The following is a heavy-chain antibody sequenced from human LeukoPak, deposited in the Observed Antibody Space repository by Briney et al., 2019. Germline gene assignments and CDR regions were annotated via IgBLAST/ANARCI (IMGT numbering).Heavy chain of an antibody. CDR2: ISGSGGST. J-gene: IGHJ3*01. V-gene: IGHV3-23*01. Sequence: SGGSLRLSCAASGFTFSSYAMSWVRQAPGKGLEWVSAISGSGGSTYYADSVKGRFTNSRDNARNSLYLQMNSLRVEDTAVYYCAKEAGQDYGALDAFDVWGQGTMVTVSS. CDR3: AKEAGQDYGALDAFDV. D-gene: IGHD4-17*01. CDR1: GFTFSSYA.